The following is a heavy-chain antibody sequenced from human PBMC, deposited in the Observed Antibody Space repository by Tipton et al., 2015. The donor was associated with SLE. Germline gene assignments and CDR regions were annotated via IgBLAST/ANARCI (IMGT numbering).Heavy chain of an antibody. CDR1: GGSLSSGGYY. J-gene: IGHJ3*02. CDR2: IYYSGST. CDR3: ATGPLRDAFDI. Sequence: LRLSCTVSGGSLSSGGYYWSWIRQHPGKGLEWIGYIYYSGSTYYNPSLKRRVTISVDTSKNQFSLKLSSVTAADTAVYYCATGPLRDAFDIWGQGTMVTVSS. V-gene: IGHV4-31*02.